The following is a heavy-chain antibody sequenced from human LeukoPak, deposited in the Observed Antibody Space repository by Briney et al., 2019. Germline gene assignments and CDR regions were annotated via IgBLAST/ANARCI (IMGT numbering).Heavy chain of an antibody. D-gene: IGHD1-14*01. Sequence: SETLSLTCNVSGYSISRGYHWAWVRQPPGKGLEWIGSVHHSGATYYNPSLNSRLTISADTSKNQFSLKMDSVTAADTAVYYCARINFNPDYWGQGTLVTVSS. CDR3: ARINFNPDY. J-gene: IGHJ4*02. CDR1: GYSISRGYH. CDR2: VHHSGAT. V-gene: IGHV4-38-2*02.